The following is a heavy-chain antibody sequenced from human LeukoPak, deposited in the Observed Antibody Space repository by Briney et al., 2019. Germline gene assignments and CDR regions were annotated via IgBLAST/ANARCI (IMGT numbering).Heavy chain of an antibody. D-gene: IGHD4-17*01. CDR1: GFTFSGSA. V-gene: IGHV3-73*01. CDR2: SRSKAKNYET. J-gene: IGHJ4*02. Sequence: PGGSLRLSCAASGFTFSGSAMHWVRRASGIGLEWVGRSRSKAKNYETTYAPSVKGRFAISRDDSKNTAFLQMNGLKTEDTAMYYCTRPNYGDYADDYWGQGTLGTVSS. CDR3: TRPNYGDYADDY.